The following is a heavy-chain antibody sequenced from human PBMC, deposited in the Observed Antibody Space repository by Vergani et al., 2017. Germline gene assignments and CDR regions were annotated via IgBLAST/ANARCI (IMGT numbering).Heavy chain of an antibody. J-gene: IGHJ6*02. CDR1: GFTFSSYS. CDR2: ISSSSSYI. D-gene: IGHD3-3*01. CDR3: ARDAGYDFWSGYQKTYYYYGMDV. V-gene: IGHV3-21*01. Sequence: EVQLVESGGGLVQPGRSLRLSCTASGFTFSSYSMNWVRQAPGKGLEWVSSISSSSSYIYYADSVKGRFTISRDNAKNSLYLQMNSLRAEDTAVYYCARDAGYDFWSGYQKTYYYYGMDVWGQGTTVTVSS.